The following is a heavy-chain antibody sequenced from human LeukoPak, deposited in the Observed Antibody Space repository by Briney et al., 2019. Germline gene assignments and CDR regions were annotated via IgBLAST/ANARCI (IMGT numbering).Heavy chain of an antibody. CDR3: ARRRAEGGSNGHYNWFDP. CDR1: GDSINAYY. J-gene: IGHJ5*02. D-gene: IGHD6-13*01. Sequence: SETLSLTCTVSGDSINAYYWGWIRQPPGKGLEWIGYIYFSGTTKHNPSLESRVTISVDTSKNQFSLKLSSVTAADTAVYYCARRRAEGGSNGHYNWFDPWGQGILVTVSS. CDR2: IYFSGTT. V-gene: IGHV4-59*08.